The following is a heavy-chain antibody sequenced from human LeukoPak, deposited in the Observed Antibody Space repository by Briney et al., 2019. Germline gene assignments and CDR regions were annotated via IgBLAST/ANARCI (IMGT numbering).Heavy chain of an antibody. J-gene: IGHJ4*02. D-gene: IGHD5/OR15-5a*01. CDR2: IYPDDSDT. CDR1: GYTLRKFW. Sequence: GESLSISCQAPGYTLRKFWISWVRQRPGKGLEWMGNIYPDDSDTTYSPPFQGQVTISADRSTGIVYLQLSSLQASDTATYYCARVYGYPSTWIDYWGQGTLVTVSS. CDR3: ARVYGYPSTWIDY. V-gene: IGHV5-51*01.